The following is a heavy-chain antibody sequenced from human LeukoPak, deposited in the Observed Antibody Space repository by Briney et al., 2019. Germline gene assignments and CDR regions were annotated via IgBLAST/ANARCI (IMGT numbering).Heavy chain of an antibody. Sequence: PSQTLSLTCTVSGGSISSGGYYWSWIRQPPGKGLEWIGYIYHSGSTYYNPSLKSRVTISVDRSKNQFSLKLSSVTAADTAVYYCARDRGLIAAAGTVNWFDPWGQGTLVTVSS. CDR1: GGSISSGGYY. J-gene: IGHJ5*02. D-gene: IGHD6-13*01. CDR3: ARDRGLIAAAGTVNWFDP. CDR2: IYHSGST. V-gene: IGHV4-30-2*01.